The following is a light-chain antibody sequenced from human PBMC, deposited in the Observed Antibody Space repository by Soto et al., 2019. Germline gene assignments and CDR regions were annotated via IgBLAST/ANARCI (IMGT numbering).Light chain of an antibody. J-gene: IGKJ5*01. CDR1: QSVSSN. V-gene: IGKV3-15*01. CDR2: GAP. CDR3: QQRYYWPLT. Sequence: MIKTQIPATLYVSPGERATLSCRASQSVSSNLAWYQQKPGQAPRLLIYGAPTRATGTPARFSGSGSGTDFALTIISLEPEDFAVYVGQQRYYWPLTLDQGTRLDIK.